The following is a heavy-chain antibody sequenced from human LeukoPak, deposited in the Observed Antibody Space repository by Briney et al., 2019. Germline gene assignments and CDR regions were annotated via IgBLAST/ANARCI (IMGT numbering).Heavy chain of an antibody. D-gene: IGHD2-15*01. J-gene: IGHJ4*02. CDR2: IKSDGST. CDR3: ARSSFYCFDY. V-gene: IGHV3-74*01. Sequence: GGSLRLSCAASGFTFSSYWMHWVRQTPGRGLVWVSRIKSDGSTIYADSVKGRFTISRDNAKNTLYLQMNSLRAEDTAVYYCARSSFYCFDYWGQGTLVTVSS. CDR1: GFTFSSYW.